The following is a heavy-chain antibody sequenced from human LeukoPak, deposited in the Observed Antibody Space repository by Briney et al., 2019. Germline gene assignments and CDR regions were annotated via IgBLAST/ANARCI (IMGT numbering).Heavy chain of an antibody. CDR3: ASFRYSSGWTY. CDR1: GFTFSSYA. Sequence: PGGSLRLSCAASGFTFSSYAMHWVRQAPGKGLEYVSAISSNGGSTYYANSVKGRFTISRDNSKNTLYLQMGSLRAEDRAVYYCASFRYSSGWTYWGQGTLVTVSS. D-gene: IGHD6-19*01. V-gene: IGHV3-64*01. CDR2: ISSNGGST. J-gene: IGHJ4*02.